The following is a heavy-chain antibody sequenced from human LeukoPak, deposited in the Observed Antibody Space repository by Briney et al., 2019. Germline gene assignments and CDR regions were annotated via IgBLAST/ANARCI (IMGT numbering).Heavy chain of an antibody. J-gene: IGHJ6*02. V-gene: IGHV3-23*01. D-gene: IGHD6-13*01. Sequence: PGGSLRLSCAASGFTFSSYAMSWVRQAPGKGLEWVSAISGSGGSTYYADSVKGRFTISRDNAKNSLYLQMNSLRDEDTAVYYCATKGRSSSWYGNYYYGMDVWGQGTTVTVSS. CDR2: ISGSGGST. CDR3: ATKGRSSSWYGNYYYGMDV. CDR1: GFTFSSYA.